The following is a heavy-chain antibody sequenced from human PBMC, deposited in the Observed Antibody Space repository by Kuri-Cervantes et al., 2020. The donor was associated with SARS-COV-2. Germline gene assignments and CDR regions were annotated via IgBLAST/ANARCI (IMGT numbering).Heavy chain of an antibody. CDR1: GYTFNGYH. D-gene: IGHD2-2*01. CDR3: ARELVVVPAAEQNWYYYYGMDV. CDR2: INPNSGGT. J-gene: IGHJ6*02. V-gene: IGHV1-2*04. Sequence: AAVKVSCKAPGYTFNGYHMHWVRPAPGQGLEWMGWINPNSGGTNYAQKFQGWVTMTRDTSISTAYMELSRLRSDDTAVYYCARELVVVPAAEQNWYYYYGMDVCGQGTTGTVSS.